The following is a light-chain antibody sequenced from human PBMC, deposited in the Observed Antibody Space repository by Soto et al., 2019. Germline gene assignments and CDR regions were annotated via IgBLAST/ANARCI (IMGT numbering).Light chain of an antibody. Sequence: QAVVTQEPSLTVSPGGTVTLTCASSTGAVATGHYPYWFQQNPGQAPRTLIYDTNNRHSWTPGRFSGSLLGGKAALTLSAALPEDEDDYHCSLSYSGVRVFGGGTKVTVL. V-gene: IGLV7-46*01. CDR1: TGAVATGHY. CDR3: SLSYSGVRV. CDR2: DTN. J-gene: IGLJ2*01.